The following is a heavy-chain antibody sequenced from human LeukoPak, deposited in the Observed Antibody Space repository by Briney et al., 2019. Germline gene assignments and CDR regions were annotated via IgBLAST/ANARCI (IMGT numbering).Heavy chain of an antibody. CDR3: ARCKDSSVYYYYYGMDV. V-gene: IGHV4-31*03. CDR1: GGSISGYY. Sequence: PSETLSLTCTVSGGSISGYYWSWIRQHPGKGLEWIGYIYYSGSTYYNPSLKSRVTISVDTSKNQFSLKLSSVTAADTAVYYCARCKDSSVYYYYYGMDVWGQGTTVTVSS. CDR2: IYYSGST. J-gene: IGHJ6*02. D-gene: IGHD3-22*01.